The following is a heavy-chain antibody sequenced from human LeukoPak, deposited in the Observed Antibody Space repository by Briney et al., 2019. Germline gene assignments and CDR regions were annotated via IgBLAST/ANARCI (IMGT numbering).Heavy chain of an antibody. J-gene: IGHJ5*02. D-gene: IGHD4-23*01. Sequence: SETLSLTCTVSGGSISSGDYYWSWICQPPGKGLEWIGEIYHSGSTNYNPSLKSRVTISVDKSKNQFSLKLSSVTAADTAVYYCARGKMSNPGSRLTPELRWSRRAGHDNWFDPWGQGTLVTVSS. CDR2: IYHSGST. CDR1: GGSISSGDYY. V-gene: IGHV4-39*07. CDR3: ARGKMSNPGSRLTPELRWSRRAGHDNWFDP.